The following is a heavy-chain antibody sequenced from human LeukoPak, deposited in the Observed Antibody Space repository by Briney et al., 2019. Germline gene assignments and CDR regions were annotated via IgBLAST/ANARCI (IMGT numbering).Heavy chain of an antibody. J-gene: IGHJ5*02. V-gene: IGHV3-23*01. CDR3: AKDRGYSSHNWFDP. CDR2: ISGSGGST. CDR1: GFTFSSYA. Sequence: ASGFTFSSYAMSWVRQAPGKGLEWXXAISGSGGSTYYADSVKGRFTISRDNSKNTLYLQMNSLRAEDTAVYYCAKDRGYSSHNWFDPWGQGTLVTVSS. D-gene: IGHD6-13*01.